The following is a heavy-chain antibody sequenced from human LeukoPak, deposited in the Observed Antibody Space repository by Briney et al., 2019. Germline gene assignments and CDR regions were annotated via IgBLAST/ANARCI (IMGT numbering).Heavy chain of an antibody. V-gene: IGHV3-48*01. Sequence: GGSLRLSCAASGFTFGTYSMSWVRQAPGKGLEWISHISAASRGIYYADSVKGRFTISRDNAENSVFLQMTSLRPEDTAVYYCARGEYHQDGIGYNRFDNWGQGALVTVSS. CDR3: ARGEYHQDGIGYNRFDN. CDR2: ISAASRGI. D-gene: IGHD5-24*01. J-gene: IGHJ4*02. CDR1: GFTFGTYS.